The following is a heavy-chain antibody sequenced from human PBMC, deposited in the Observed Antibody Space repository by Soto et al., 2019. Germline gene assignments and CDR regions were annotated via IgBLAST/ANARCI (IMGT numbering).Heavy chain of an antibody. J-gene: IGHJ4*02. CDR3: AYTTGDGVFDS. D-gene: IGHD1-1*01. Sequence: QITLRESGPTLVKPTQTLTLTCTFSGFSLSRGGLGVGWIRQPPGKALEWLALIYWDEEKRYRPSLKRRLTIAKDTSKNQVVLTMTNMDPVDTGTYYCAYTTGDGVFDSWGQGALVTVSS. V-gene: IGHV2-5*02. CDR1: GFSLSRGGLG. CDR2: IYWDEEK.